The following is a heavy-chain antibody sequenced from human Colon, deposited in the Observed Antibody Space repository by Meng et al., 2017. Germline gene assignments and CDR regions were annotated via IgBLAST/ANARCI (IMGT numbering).Heavy chain of an antibody. V-gene: IGHV1-18*01. Sequence: QVHLGQSGAEVKEPGASVKVSCKASGYSFRSYGISWVRQAPGQGLEWMGWISGYNGVTSYAQKLQDRVTMTTDTSTNTTYMEMKSLRSDDTAVYYCARGESSSHYIDDGFDIWGQGTMVTVSS. CDR3: ARGESSSHYIDDGFDI. J-gene: IGHJ3*02. D-gene: IGHD2-2*01. CDR2: ISGYNGVT. CDR1: GYSFRSYG.